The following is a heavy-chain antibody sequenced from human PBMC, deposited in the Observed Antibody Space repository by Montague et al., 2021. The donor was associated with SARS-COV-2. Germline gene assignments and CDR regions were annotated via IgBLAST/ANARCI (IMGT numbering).Heavy chain of an antibody. CDR2: IYYSGST. CDR1: GGSNTIYNHY. V-gene: IGHV4-39*02. J-gene: IGHJ4*02. CDR3: ARGKRLPGNYYFDY. D-gene: IGHD6-25*01. Sequence: SETLSLTCTVSGGSNTIYNHYWTWIRQPPGKGLEWIGSIYYSGSTYYNPSLESRVTMSADTSKYQFFLRVTSVTASDTAVYYCARGKRLPGNYYFDYWGQGFLVTVSS.